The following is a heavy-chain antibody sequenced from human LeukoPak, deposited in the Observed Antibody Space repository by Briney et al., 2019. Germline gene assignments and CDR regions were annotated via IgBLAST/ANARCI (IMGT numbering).Heavy chain of an antibody. CDR1: GYTFTGYY. V-gene: IGHV1-2*06. D-gene: IGHD1-26*01. Sequence: ASVKVSCKASGYTFTGYYMHWVRQAPGQGLEWMGRINPNSGGTNYAQKFQGRVTMTRDTSISTAYMELSRLRSDDTAVYYCARDLGIVVATVRPTNFDYWGQGTLVTVSS. CDR3: ARDLGIVVATVRPTNFDY. J-gene: IGHJ4*02. CDR2: INPNSGGT.